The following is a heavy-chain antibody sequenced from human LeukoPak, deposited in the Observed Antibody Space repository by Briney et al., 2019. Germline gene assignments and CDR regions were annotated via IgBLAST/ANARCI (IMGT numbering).Heavy chain of an antibody. CDR1: GYTFTSYD. J-gene: IGHJ4*02. D-gene: IGHD3-22*01. CDR2: MNLNSGNT. Sequence: SVKVSCKVSGYTFTSYDINWVRQATGQGLEWMGWMNLNSGNTGYAQKFQVRVTMTGNTSIRTAYMELSSLRSEDTAVYYCARALTNYYDSSGYYYAQGELDYWGQGTLVTVSS. V-gene: IGHV1-8*01. CDR3: ARALTNYYDSSGYYYAQGELDY.